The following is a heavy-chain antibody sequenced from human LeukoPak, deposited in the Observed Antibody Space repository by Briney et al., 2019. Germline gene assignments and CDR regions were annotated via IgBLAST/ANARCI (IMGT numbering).Heavy chain of an antibody. V-gene: IGHV3-7*01. CDR2: IKQDGSET. D-gene: IGHD5-24*01. CDR1: GFTFTTTW. Sequence: HPGGSLRLSFAASGFTFTTTWMSSGRQAPGKGLGLVAAIKQDGSETYYVDCVEGRFNISRHNAKNSRYLQMNSLRVEHTAVYFCARGTMSFDSWGQGTLVTVSS. J-gene: IGHJ4*02. CDR3: ARGTMSFDS.